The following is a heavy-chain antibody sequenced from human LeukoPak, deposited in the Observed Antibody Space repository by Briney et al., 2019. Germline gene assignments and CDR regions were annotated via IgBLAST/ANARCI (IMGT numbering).Heavy chain of an antibody. Sequence: ASVKVSCKASGYTFTNYRIHWVRQAPGQSLEWMGQINGGLENTKYSQKFQGRVTITRDIAATTAYLELSSLRSEDTAVYFCARAEVLESFGHNKHCMDVWGQGTTVTVSS. CDR3: ARAEVLESFGHNKHCMDV. J-gene: IGHJ6*02. CDR1: GYTFTNYR. CDR2: INGGLENT. D-gene: IGHD3-16*01. V-gene: IGHV1-3*01.